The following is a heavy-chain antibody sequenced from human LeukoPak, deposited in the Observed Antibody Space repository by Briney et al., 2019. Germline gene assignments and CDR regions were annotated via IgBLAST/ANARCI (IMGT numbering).Heavy chain of an antibody. CDR1: GGTFSSYA. Sequence: ASVNVSCKASGGTFSSYAISWVRQAPGQGLEWMGGIIPIFGTANYAQKFQGRVTTTADESTSTAYMELSSLRSEDTAVYYCARVKGSIAAAGGDYWGQGTLVTVSS. D-gene: IGHD6-13*01. CDR2: IIPIFGTA. V-gene: IGHV1-69*01. J-gene: IGHJ4*02. CDR3: ARVKGSIAAAGGDY.